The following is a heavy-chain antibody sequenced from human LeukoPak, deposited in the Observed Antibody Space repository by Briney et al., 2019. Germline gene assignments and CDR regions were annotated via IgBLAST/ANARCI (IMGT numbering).Heavy chain of an antibody. CDR1: GFTVSSNY. V-gene: IGHV3-66*01. CDR3: ARARFGELFDY. J-gene: IGHJ4*02. Sequence: GGSLRLSCAASGFTVSSNYMSWVRQAPGKGLEWVSVIYSGGSTYYADSVKGRFTISRDNSKNTLYLQMNSLRAEDTAVYYCARARFGELFDYWGQGTLVTVSS. CDR2: IYSGGST. D-gene: IGHD3-10*01.